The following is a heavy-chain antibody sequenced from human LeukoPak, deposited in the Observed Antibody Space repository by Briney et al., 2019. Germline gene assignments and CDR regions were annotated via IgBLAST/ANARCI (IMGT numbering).Heavy chain of an antibody. CDR2: MSILSGIT. V-gene: IGHV3-21*01. CDR3: AREFEYSTSGAGY. J-gene: IGHJ4*02. Sequence: PGGSLRLSCAGSGFPFSGYSVNWVRQTPGKGLEWVSSMSILSGITYYAESVKGRFTVSRDNAKNLLHLQMNSLRVEDTAIYYCAREFEYSTSGAGYWGQGTLVTVSS. D-gene: IGHD6-6*01. CDR1: GFPFSGYS.